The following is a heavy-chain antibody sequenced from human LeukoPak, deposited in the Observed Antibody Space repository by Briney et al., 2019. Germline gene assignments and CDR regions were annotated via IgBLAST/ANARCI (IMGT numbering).Heavy chain of an antibody. J-gene: IGHJ4*02. CDR3: AKDRAGTERGVFDY. Sequence: GGSLRLSCAASGFSFSSYDMHWVRQATGKGLEWVSAIGVAGDTYYPGSVKGRFTISRDNSKNILYLQMNSLRVDDTAVYYCAKDRAGTERGVFDYWGQGTLVTVSS. D-gene: IGHD6-19*01. CDR2: IGVAGDT. CDR1: GFSFSSYD. V-gene: IGHV3-13*01.